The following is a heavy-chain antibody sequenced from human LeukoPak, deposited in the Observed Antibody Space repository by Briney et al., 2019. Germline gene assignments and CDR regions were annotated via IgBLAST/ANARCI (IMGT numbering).Heavy chain of an antibody. Sequence: GGSLRLSCAASGFTFSSYSMNWVRQAPGKGLEWVSSISSSSSYIYYADSVKGRFTISRDNAKNSLYLQMNSLRAEDTAVYYCASDIVVVPAANWAQGTLVTVSS. CDR1: GFTFSSYS. CDR3: ASDIVVVPAAN. J-gene: IGHJ4*02. V-gene: IGHV3-21*01. D-gene: IGHD2-2*01. CDR2: ISSSSSYI.